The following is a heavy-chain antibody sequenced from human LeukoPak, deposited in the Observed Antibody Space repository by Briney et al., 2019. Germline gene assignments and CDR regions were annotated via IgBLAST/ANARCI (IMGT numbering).Heavy chain of an antibody. CDR1: GYTFTSYD. D-gene: IGHD3-16*01. CDR3: ALQLRLGDLAAY. J-gene: IGHJ4*02. CDR2: MNPNSGNT. V-gene: IGHV1-8*01. Sequence: GASVKVSCKASGYTFTSYDINWVRQATGQGLEWMGWMNPNSGNTGYAQKFQDRVTITRNTSISTAYMELSSLRSEDTAVYYCALQLRLGDLAAYWGQGTLVTVSS.